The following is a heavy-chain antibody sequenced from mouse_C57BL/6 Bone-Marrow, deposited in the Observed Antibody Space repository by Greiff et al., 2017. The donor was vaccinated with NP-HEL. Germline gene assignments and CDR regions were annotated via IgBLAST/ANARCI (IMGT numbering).Heavy chain of an antibody. CDR2: IHPNSGST. J-gene: IGHJ4*01. Sequence: QVQLQQPGAELVKPGASVKLSCKASGYTFTGYWMHWVKQRPGQGLEWIGMIHPNSGSTNYNEKFKSKATLTVDNSSSTAYMQLSSLTSEDSAVYYCARGLLWLRRRDYYAMDYWGQGTSVTVSS. D-gene: IGHD2-2*01. CDR1: GYTFTGYW. V-gene: IGHV1-64*01. CDR3: ARGLLWLRRRDYYAMDY.